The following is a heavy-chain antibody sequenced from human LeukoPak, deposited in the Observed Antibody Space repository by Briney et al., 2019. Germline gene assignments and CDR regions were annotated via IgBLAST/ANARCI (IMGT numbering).Heavy chain of an antibody. D-gene: IGHD2-21*02. CDR3: AKDGVLGGDYEGYFDL. CDR1: GFTFSSYG. J-gene: IGHJ2*01. V-gene: IGHV3-30*02. Sequence: GGSLRLSCAASGFTFSSYGMHWVRQAPGKGLKWVAFIRYDGSNKYYADSVKGRFTISRDNSKNTLYLQMNSLRAEDTAVYYCAKDGVLGGDYEGYFDLWGRGTLVTVSS. CDR2: IRYDGSNK.